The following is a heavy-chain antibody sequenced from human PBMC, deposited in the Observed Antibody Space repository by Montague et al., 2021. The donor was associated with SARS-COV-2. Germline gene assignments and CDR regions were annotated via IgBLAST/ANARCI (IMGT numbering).Heavy chain of an antibody. CDR3: AGWGEEMATIVDEYFDY. Sequence: SETLSLTCTVSGGSISSSSYYWGWIRQPPGKGLEWIGSIYYSGSTYYNPSLKSRVTISVDTSKNQFSLKLSSVTAADTAVYYCAGWGEEMATIVDEYFDYWGQGTLVTVSS. J-gene: IGHJ4*02. CDR2: IYYSGST. V-gene: IGHV4-39*01. CDR1: GGSISSSSYY. D-gene: IGHD5-24*01.